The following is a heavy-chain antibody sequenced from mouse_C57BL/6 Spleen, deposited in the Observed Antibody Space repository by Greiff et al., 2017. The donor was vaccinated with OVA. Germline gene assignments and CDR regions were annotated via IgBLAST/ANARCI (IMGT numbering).Heavy chain of an antibody. Sequence: VQLQQSGPVLVKPGASVKMSCKASGYTFTDYYMNWVKQSHGKSLEWIGVINPYNGGTSYNQKFKGKATLTVDKSSSTAYMELNSLTSEDSAVYYCARKGYYGSSPAWFAYWGQGTLVTVSA. V-gene: IGHV1-19*01. CDR1: GYTFTDYY. J-gene: IGHJ3*01. D-gene: IGHD1-1*01. CDR2: INPYNGGT. CDR3: ARKGYYGSSPAWFAY.